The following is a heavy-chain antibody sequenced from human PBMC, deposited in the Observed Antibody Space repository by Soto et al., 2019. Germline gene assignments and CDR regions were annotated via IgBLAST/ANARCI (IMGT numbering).Heavy chain of an antibody. D-gene: IGHD6-19*01. J-gene: IGHJ5*02. CDR1: GYTFSNYA. CDR2: INAGNDNT. CDR3: SYSSGPNCFGP. V-gene: IGHV1-3*01. Sequence: GASVKVSCKASGYTFSNYAIHWVRQAPGQSLEWMGWINAGNDNTKYSQKFQGRITITMDTSASTAYMELSSLTSEDTAVYYCSYSSGPNCFGPLGMGTLDTVSP.